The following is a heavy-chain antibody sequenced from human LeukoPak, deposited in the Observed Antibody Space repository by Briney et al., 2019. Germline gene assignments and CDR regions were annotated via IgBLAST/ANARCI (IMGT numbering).Heavy chain of an antibody. Sequence: SVKVSCRASGYTFTGYGISWVRQAPGQGLEWMGGIIPIFGTANYAQKFQGRVTITADESTSTAYMELSSLRSEDTAVYYCASGALVVPAAHAPYYYYYMDVWGKGTTVTVSS. CDR2: IIPIFGTA. D-gene: IGHD2-2*01. V-gene: IGHV1-69*13. J-gene: IGHJ6*03. CDR1: GYTFTGYG. CDR3: ASGALVVPAAHAPYYYYYMDV.